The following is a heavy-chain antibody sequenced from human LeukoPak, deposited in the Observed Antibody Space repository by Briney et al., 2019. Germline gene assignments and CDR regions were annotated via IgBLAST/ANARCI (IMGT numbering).Heavy chain of an antibody. J-gene: IGHJ4*02. CDR3: ARWVCSSTSCYYFDY. D-gene: IGHD2-2*01. Sequence: GGSLRLSCAASGFTFSGYTMTWVRQAPGKGLEWVSSISNSSTYIYYADSVKGRFTISRDNVQNSLSLQMNSLRAEDTAVYFCARWVCSSTSCYYFDYWGQGSLVVVSS. CDR1: GFTFSGYT. CDR2: ISNSSTYI. V-gene: IGHV3-21*01.